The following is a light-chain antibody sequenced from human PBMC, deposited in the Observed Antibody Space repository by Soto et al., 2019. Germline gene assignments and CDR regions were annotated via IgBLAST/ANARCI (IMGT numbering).Light chain of an antibody. Sequence: QSALTQPRSVSGSPGQSVTISCTGTSSDVGIYNYVSWYQQHPGKAPQLVIYDVSKRPSGVPDRFSGSKSGNTASLTISGLQAEDEADYYCCSYAGSSLGVFGGGTKLTVL. V-gene: IGLV2-11*01. CDR2: DVS. J-gene: IGLJ3*02. CDR1: SSDVGIYNY. CDR3: CSYAGSSLGV.